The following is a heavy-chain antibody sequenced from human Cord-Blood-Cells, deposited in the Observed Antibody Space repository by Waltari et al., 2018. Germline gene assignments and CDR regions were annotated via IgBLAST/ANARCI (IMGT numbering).Heavy chain of an antibody. J-gene: IGHJ4*02. V-gene: IGHV4-38-2*01. D-gene: IGHD3-22*01. CDR1: GYPIRSGYH. CDR3: ARGGYYDSSGYYDY. Sequence: QVQLQESGPGLVKPSETLSLTCALSGYPIRSGYHWGWIRQPPGKGLEWIGSIYRSGSTYYNPSLKSRVTISVDTSKNQFSLKLSSVTAADTAVYYCARGGYYDSSGYYDYWGQGTLVTVSS. CDR2: IYRSGST.